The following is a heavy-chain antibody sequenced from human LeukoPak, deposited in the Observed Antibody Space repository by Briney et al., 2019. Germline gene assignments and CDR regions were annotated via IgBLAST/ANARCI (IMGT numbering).Heavy chain of an antibody. V-gene: IGHV3-21*04. CDR2: ISSSSSYI. Sequence: GGSLRLSCAASGFTFSSYSMNWVHQAPGKGLEWVSSISSSSSYIYYADSVKGRFTISRDNAKNSLYLQMNSLRAEDTAVYYCARDHLPRGYTGYDADYWGQGTLVTVSS. J-gene: IGHJ4*02. CDR3: ARDHLPRGYTGYDADY. CDR1: GFTFSSYS. D-gene: IGHD5-12*01.